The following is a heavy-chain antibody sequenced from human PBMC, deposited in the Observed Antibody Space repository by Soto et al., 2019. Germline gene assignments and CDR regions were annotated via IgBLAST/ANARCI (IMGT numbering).Heavy chain of an antibody. J-gene: IGHJ6*02. D-gene: IGHD4-17*01. Sequence: EVQLVESGGGLIQPGGSLRLSCAVSGFTVSSNYMSWVRQAPGKGLEWVSVIHSGGSTYYADSVKGRFTISRDNSKNTLYLQRNSRRAEDTAVYYGARDGDYGEYGMDVWGQGTTVTVSS. CDR3: ARDGDYGEYGMDV. CDR1: GFTVSSNY. V-gene: IGHV3-53*01. CDR2: IHSGGST.